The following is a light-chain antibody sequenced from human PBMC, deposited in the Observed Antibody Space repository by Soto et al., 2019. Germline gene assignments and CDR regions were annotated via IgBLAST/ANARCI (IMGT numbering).Light chain of an antibody. CDR1: QSISSY. CDR2: AAS. V-gene: IGKV1-39*01. Sequence: DIQMTQSPSSLSASVGDRVTITCRASQSISSYLNWYQHKPGKAPKLLIYAASSLQSGVPSRFSGSGSGTDFTLTINSLQPEDFATYYCQHTYNTPITFGQGTRLEIK. CDR3: QHTYNTPIT. J-gene: IGKJ5*01.